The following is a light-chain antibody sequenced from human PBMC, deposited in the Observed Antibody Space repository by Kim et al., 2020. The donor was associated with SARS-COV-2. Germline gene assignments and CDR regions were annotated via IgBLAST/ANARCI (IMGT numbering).Light chain of an antibody. Sequence: QFVTSTCTGISNAVGGYNYVSWYQQPPGKAPKVMIYEVNKRPPGVPDRFSGSKSGNTASLTVSVLQAEDEGDYYCSSYAAGNVYAIFGGGTQLTVL. J-gene: IGLJ2*01. CDR1: SNAVGGYNY. V-gene: IGLV2-8*01. CDR3: SSYAAGNVYAI. CDR2: EVN.